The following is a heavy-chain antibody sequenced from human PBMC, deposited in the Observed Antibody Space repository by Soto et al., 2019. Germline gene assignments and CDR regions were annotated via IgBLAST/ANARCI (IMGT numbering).Heavy chain of an antibody. Sequence: GGSLRLSCAASGFTFSSYAMSWVRQAPGKGLEWVSAISGSGGSTYYADSVKGRFTISRDNSKNTLYLQMNSLRAEDTAVYYCASRSKGGYCTNGVCNAFQHWGQGTLVTVSS. CDR2: ISGSGGST. CDR1: GFTFSSYA. D-gene: IGHD2-8*01. J-gene: IGHJ1*01. V-gene: IGHV3-23*01. CDR3: ASRSKGGYCTNGVCNAFQH.